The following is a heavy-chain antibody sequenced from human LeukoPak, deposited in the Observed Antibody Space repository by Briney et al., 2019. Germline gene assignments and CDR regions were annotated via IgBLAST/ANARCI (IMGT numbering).Heavy chain of an antibody. D-gene: IGHD6-13*01. Sequence: GSLRLSCAASGFTFDDYAMHWVRQAPGKGLEWVAIIWSDGNNKYYADSVEGRFTISRDTSKNTLFLQMNSLRAEDTAVYYCARGQPGVAAAGNLDYWGQGTLVTVSS. CDR1: GFTFDDYA. V-gene: IGHV3-33*08. J-gene: IGHJ4*02. CDR3: ARGQPGVAAAGNLDY. CDR2: IWSDGNNK.